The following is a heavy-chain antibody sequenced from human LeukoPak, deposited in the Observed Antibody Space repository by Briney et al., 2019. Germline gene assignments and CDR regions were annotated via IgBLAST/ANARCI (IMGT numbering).Heavy chain of an antibody. CDR2: ISGSGGST. CDR1: GFTFSSYA. D-gene: IGHD6-6*01. V-gene: IGHV3-23*01. J-gene: IGHJ4*02. CDR3: ARDKYSSSSDY. Sequence: GGSLRLSCAASGFTFSSYAMSWVRQAPGKGLEWASAISGSGGSTYYADSVKGRFTISRDNSKNTLYLQMNSLRAEDTAVYYCARDKYSSSSDYWGQGTLVTVSS.